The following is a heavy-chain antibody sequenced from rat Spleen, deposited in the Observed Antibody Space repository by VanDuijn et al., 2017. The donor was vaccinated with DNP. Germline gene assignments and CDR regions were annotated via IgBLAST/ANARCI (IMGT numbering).Heavy chain of an antibody. CDR1: GFSLTSYN. CDR2: VQSGGGT. V-gene: IGHV2-27*01. CDR3: ARSLATVAPTGAMDA. J-gene: IGHJ4*01. D-gene: IGHD3-1*01. Sequence: QVQLKESGPGLVQPSQTLSLTCTVSGFSLTSYNVHWVRQPTGTGLEWMGRVQSGGGTDYNSGLKSRLSISRDTSKSQVFLKMNSVQTEDTAMYFCARSLATVAPTGAMDAWGQGTSVTVSS.